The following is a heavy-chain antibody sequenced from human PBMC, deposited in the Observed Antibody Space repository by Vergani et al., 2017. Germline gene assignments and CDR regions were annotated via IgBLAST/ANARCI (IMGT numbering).Heavy chain of an antibody. CDR2: ISGSGGNT. V-gene: IGHV3-23*01. J-gene: IGHJ2*01. CDR3: ASSTCSSTTCYYWYFDL. Sequence: EVQLLESGGGLVQPGGSLRLSCAASGFTFSSYAMSWVRQAPGKGLEGVLAISGSGGNTYYADSVKGRFTISRDKSKNTLYLQMTSLRAEDTAVYYCASSTCSSTTCYYWYFDLWGRGTLVTVSS. D-gene: IGHD2-2*01. CDR1: GFTFSSYA.